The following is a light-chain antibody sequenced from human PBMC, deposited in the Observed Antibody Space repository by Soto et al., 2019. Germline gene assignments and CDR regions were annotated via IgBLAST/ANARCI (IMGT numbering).Light chain of an antibody. CDR3: QSYDSRLNGYV. CDR2: GNN. CDR1: SSNIGAGYG. J-gene: IGLJ1*01. Sequence: QSVLTQPPSVSGAPGQRVSISCTGRSSNIGAGYGVHWYHQLPGTAPKLLIFGNNNRPSGVPDRFSGSKSGTSASLGITGLQAEDEADYYCQSYDSRLNGYVFGTGTKLTVL. V-gene: IGLV1-40*01.